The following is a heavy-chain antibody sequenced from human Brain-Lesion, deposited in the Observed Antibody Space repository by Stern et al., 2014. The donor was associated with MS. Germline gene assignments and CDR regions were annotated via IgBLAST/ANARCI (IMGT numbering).Heavy chain of an antibody. CDR1: GYTFSSYD. V-gene: IGHV1-8*01. Sequence: VQLVQSGAEVKKPGASVKVSCKASGYTFSSYDITWVRQASGHGLEWMGWMNHYSGNKGYAQKVKGRVSMTSDPSISTVYMELTSLTSDDTAVYFCARAVRNQLLSEYWGQGTLVTVSS. CDR2: MNHYSGNK. J-gene: IGHJ4*02. D-gene: IGHD2-2*01. CDR3: ARAVRNQLLSEY.